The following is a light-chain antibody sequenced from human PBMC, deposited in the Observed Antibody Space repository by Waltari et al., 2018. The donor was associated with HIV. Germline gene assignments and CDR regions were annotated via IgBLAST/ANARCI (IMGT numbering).Light chain of an antibody. Sequence: FILTQPHSVSESPGKTVTISCTRSRGSIARAYVHWYQQRLRRSTTVGIYDHRQRPFGVPDRFSGSIDSSSNSASLTISGLRSEDEADYYCQSSYSNSQVFGGGTKLTVL. CDR3: QSSYSNSQV. CDR1: RGSIARAY. CDR2: DHR. J-gene: IGLJ2*01. V-gene: IGLV6-57*01.